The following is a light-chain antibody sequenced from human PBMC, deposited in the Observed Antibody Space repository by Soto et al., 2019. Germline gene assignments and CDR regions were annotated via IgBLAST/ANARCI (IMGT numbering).Light chain of an antibody. CDR1: QDISNY. Sequence: DIQMTQSPSSLSASVGDRVTITCQASQDISNYLNWYQQKPGKAPKLLIYDASNLETGVPSRFSGSGSGTDFTFTISILQPEDIATYYCQQYDNLPLTVGPGTKVDIK. CDR2: DAS. CDR3: QQYDNLPLT. V-gene: IGKV1-33*01. J-gene: IGKJ3*01.